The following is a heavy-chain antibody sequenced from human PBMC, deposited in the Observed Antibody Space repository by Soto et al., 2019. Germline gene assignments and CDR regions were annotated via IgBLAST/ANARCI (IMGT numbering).Heavy chain of an antibody. CDR1: GFTFSSYG. Sequence: QVQLVESGGGVVQPGRSLRLSCAASGFTFSSYGMHWVRQAPGKGLEWVAVISYDGNNKYYADSVKGRFIVSRDNSKNTLYLQMSRLKPEDTALYYCAKTDRKLPLWFTIGDVWGQGTTVTVSS. CDR3: AKTDRKLPLWFTIGDV. J-gene: IGHJ6*02. V-gene: IGHV3-30*18. CDR2: ISYDGNNK. D-gene: IGHD3-10*01.